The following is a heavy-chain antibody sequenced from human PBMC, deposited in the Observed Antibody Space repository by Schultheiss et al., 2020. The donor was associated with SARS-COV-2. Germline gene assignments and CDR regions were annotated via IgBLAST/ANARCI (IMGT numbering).Heavy chain of an antibody. CDR3: ARTVNYYDSSGYTVPVYYFDY. V-gene: IGHV4-59*12. J-gene: IGHJ4*02. D-gene: IGHD3-22*01. Sequence: SQTLSLTCAVYGGSFSGYYWSWIRQPPGKGLEWIGYIYYSGSTNYNPSLKSRVTMSVDTSKNQFSLKLSSVTAADTAVYYCARTVNYYDSSGYTVPVYYFDYWGQGTLVTVSS. CDR2: IYYSGST. CDR1: GGSFSGYY.